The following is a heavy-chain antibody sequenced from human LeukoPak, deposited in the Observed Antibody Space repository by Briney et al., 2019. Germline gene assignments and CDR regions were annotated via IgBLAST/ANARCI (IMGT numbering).Heavy chain of an antibody. J-gene: IGHJ4*02. D-gene: IGHD6-13*01. V-gene: IGHV3-30*18. CDR1: GFTFSSYG. CDR3: AKDPREYSSRGLVPDY. Sequence: PGRSLRLSCAASGFTFSSYGMHWVRQAPGKGLEWVAVISYDGSNKYYADSAKGRFTISRDNSKNTLYLQMNSLRAEDTAVYYCAKDPREYSSRGLVPDYWGQGTLVTVSS. CDR2: ISYDGSNK.